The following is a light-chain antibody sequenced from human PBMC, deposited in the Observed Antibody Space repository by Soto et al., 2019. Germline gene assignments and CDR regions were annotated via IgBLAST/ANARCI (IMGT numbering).Light chain of an antibody. Sequence: QSVLTQPPSVSAAPGQKVTISCSGSSSNIGGNSVSWYQQLPGTAPKLLIYDDNKRPSGIPDRFYGSKSGTSATLGITGFQTGDEADYYCGSWDSSLSAYVFGTGTKVTV. CDR1: SSNIGGNS. CDR3: GSWDSSLSAYV. J-gene: IGLJ1*01. V-gene: IGLV1-51*01. CDR2: DDN.